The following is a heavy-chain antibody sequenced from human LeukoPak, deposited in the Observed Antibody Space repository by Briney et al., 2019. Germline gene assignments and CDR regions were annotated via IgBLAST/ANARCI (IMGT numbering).Heavy chain of an antibody. J-gene: IGHJ1*01. V-gene: IGHV1-2*02. CDR1: GYTFTAAY. CDR3: ARGYYDSSDFEYFQH. Sequence: ASVKLSCKASGYTFTAAYMHWGRQAPGQGLEWMGWINPNSGDTNFAQKFQGRVTMTRHTSIRTVYMELSRLRSDDTAVFYCARGYYDSSDFEYFQHGGQGTLVTVSS. CDR2: INPNSGDT. D-gene: IGHD3-22*01.